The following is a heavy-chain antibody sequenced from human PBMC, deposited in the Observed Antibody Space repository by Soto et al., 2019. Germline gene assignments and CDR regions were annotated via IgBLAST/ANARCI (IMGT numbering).Heavy chain of an antibody. Sequence: ASVKVSCKASGYSFTQYAIHWVRQAPGRSLEWLGWIHPANGNTKYSQKFQGRVTFTRDTSATTAYMELSSLRSEDAGLYYCARDKISSGGHVFQDVLDVWTRGSTVT. CDR1: GYSFTQYA. D-gene: IGHD2-15*01. V-gene: IGHV1-3*01. CDR3: ARDKISSGGHVFQDVLDV. J-gene: IGHJ6*02. CDR2: IHPANGNT.